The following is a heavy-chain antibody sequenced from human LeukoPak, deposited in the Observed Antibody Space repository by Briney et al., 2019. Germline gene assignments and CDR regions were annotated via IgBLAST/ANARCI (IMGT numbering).Heavy chain of an antibody. CDR2: IKQDGSEK. CDR3: ARDGSYSGSYFDY. Sequence: GGSLRLSCAASGFTFSSYWMSRVRQAPGKGLEWEANIKQDGSEKYYVDSVKGRFTISRDNAKNSLYLQMNSLRAEDTAVYYCARDGSYSGSYFDYWGQGTLVTVSS. J-gene: IGHJ4*02. CDR1: GFTFSSYW. V-gene: IGHV3-7*01. D-gene: IGHD1-26*01.